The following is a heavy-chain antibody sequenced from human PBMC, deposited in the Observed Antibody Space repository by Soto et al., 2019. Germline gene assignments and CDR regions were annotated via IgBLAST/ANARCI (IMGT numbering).Heavy chain of an antibody. V-gene: IGHV4-34*01. D-gene: IGHD3-10*01. J-gene: IGHJ5*02. CDR1: GGSFSGYY. CDR3: ARGARYYYGSGSYPWFDP. CDR2: INDSGST. Sequence: QVQLQQWGAGLLKPSETLSLTCAVYGGSFSGYYWSWIRQPPGKGLEWIGEINDSGSTNYNPSLKSRVTISVDTSKNQFSLKLSSVTAADTAVYYCARGARYYYGSGSYPWFDPWGQGTLVTVSS.